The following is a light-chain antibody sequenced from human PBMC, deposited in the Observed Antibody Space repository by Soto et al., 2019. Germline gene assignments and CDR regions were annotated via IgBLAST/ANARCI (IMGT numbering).Light chain of an antibody. Sequence: ENVLTQSPGTLSLSPGERATLSCRASQSVSSSYLAWYQQRPGQAPRLLIYGASSRATGIPDRFSGSGSGTDFTLTISRLEPEDSGVYYCQQFGSSPETFGQGTKVEI. J-gene: IGKJ1*01. CDR2: GAS. CDR1: QSVSSSY. V-gene: IGKV3-20*01. CDR3: QQFGSSPET.